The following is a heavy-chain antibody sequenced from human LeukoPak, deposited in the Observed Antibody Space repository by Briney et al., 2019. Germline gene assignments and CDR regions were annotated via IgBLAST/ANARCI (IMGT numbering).Heavy chain of an antibody. J-gene: IGHJ4*02. V-gene: IGHV4-34*01. CDR2: INHSGST. D-gene: IGHD4-17*01. Sequence: PSETLSLTCAVYGGSFSGYYWSWIRQPPGKGVEWIGEINHSGSTNYNPSLKSRVTISVDTSKNQFSLKLSSVTAADTAVYYCASFRYGDYAYFDYWGQGTLVTVSS. CDR3: ASFRYGDYAYFDY. CDR1: GGSFSGYY.